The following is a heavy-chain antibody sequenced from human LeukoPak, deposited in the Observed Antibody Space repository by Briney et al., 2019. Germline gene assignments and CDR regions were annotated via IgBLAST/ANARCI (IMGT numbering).Heavy chain of an antibody. CDR3: ASGYRSSTSCAGGGDI. V-gene: IGHV4-39*01. CDR1: GGSISSSSYH. CDR2: IYYSGST. Sequence: PSETLSLTCTVSGGSISSSSYHWGWIRQPPGKGLEWIGSIYYSGSTYYNPSLKSRVTISVDTSKNQFSLKLSSVTAADTAVYYCASGYRSSTSCAGGGDIWGQGTMVTVSS. D-gene: IGHD2-2*01. J-gene: IGHJ3*02.